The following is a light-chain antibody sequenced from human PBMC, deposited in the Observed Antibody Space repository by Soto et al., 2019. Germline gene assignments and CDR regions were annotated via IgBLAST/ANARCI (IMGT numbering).Light chain of an antibody. CDR1: QPISGW. CDR3: QHYNSYSEA. CDR2: KAS. J-gene: IGKJ1*01. V-gene: IGKV1-5*03. Sequence: DIQMTQSPSTLSGSLGDRVTIPCRASQPISGWLAWYQQKPGKAPKLLIYKASTLKSGVPSRFSGSGSGTEFTLTISSLQPDDFATYYCQHYNSYSEAFGQGTKVELK.